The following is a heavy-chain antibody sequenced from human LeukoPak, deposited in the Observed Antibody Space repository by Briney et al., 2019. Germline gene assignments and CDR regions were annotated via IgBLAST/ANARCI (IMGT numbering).Heavy chain of an antibody. D-gene: IGHD2-2*01. J-gene: IGHJ4*02. CDR2: IIPIFGTP. CDR3: ATAFSGFCSMTSCPGYY. CDR1: GGTFSRYA. Sequence: SVNVSCKASGGTFSRYAVSWVRQAPGQGLEWMGGIIPIFGTPNYAQKFQGRVTITTDEATNTAFMELRSLRSEDTAVYFCATAFSGFCSMTSCPGYYWGQGTLVTVSS. V-gene: IGHV1-69*05.